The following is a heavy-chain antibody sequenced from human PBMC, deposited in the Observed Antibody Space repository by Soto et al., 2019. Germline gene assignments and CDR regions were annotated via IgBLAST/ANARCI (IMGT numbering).Heavy chain of an antibody. CDR1: GFTFSDSW. Sequence: GSLRLSCAASGFTFSDSWMDWVRQAPGTGPEWVANIKQDGSEKNYVDSVKGRFIISRDNAKNSLYLQMNSLRAEDTAVYYCASLGRHGWGQGTTVTVSS. CDR2: IKQDGSEK. J-gene: IGHJ6*02. CDR3: ASLGRHG. V-gene: IGHV3-7*01. D-gene: IGHD3-16*01.